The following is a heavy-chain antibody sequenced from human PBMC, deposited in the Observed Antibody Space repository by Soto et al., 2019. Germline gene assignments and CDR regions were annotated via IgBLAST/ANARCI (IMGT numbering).Heavy chain of an antibody. J-gene: IGHJ3*02. V-gene: IGHV1-18*01. CDR1: GYTFTSYG. CDR2: ISAYNGNT. Sequence: GASVKVSCKASGYTFTSYGISWVRQAPGQGLEWMGWISAYNGNTNYAQKLQGRVTMTTDTSTSTAYMELRSLRSDDTAVYYCARDRRFTIFGVVINHDAFDIWGQGTMVTVSS. CDR3: ARDRRFTIFGVVINHDAFDI. D-gene: IGHD3-3*01.